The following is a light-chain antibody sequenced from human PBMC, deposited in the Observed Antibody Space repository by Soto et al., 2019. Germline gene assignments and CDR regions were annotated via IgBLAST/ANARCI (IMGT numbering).Light chain of an antibody. CDR3: QKYNDVPFT. Sequence: DIQMTQSPSSLSASVGDRVTITCRASQGFSNYLAWYQQKPGKVPMLLIYATSTFQSGVPSRFSGSGSGTDFTLTISSLQPEDVSTYYCQKYNDVPFTFGPGPKVDIK. J-gene: IGKJ3*01. V-gene: IGKV1-27*01. CDR2: ATS. CDR1: QGFSNY.